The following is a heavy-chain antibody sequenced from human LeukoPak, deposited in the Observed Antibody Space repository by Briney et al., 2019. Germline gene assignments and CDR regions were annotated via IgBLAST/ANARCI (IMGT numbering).Heavy chain of an antibody. J-gene: IGHJ4*02. CDR1: AYSISSGYY. CDR3: ARDGYSGSDAL. Sequence: SETLSLTCTVSAYSISSGYYWGWIRQPPGEGLEWTESIDHSGSTYYNPSLKSRITISVDTSKNQFYLKLSSVTAADTAVYYCARDGYSGSDALWGQGTLVTVSS. D-gene: IGHD5-12*01. CDR2: IDHSGST. V-gene: IGHV4-38-2*02.